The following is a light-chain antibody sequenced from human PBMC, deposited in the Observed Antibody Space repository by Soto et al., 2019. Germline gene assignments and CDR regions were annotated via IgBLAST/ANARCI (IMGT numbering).Light chain of an antibody. CDR3: CSYAGSATYV. J-gene: IGLJ1*01. Sequence: PSGVSKSFSGSKSGNTASLTISGLQAEDEADYYCCSYAGSATYVLGAGTRVTVL. V-gene: IGLV2-23*01.